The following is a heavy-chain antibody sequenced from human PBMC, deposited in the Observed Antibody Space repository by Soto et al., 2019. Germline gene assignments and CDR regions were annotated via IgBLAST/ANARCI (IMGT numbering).Heavy chain of an antibody. J-gene: IGHJ6*03. CDR2: IYYSGNS. CDR1: GASITSSACY. D-gene: IGHD2-2*01. V-gene: IGHV4-39*01. Sequence: SETLSLTCTVSGASITSSACYWGWIRQPPGKGLEYIGTIYYSGNSYYNPSLKSRVTMSVDTSKNQFSLKLSSVTAADTAIYYCARHHTISAYYYYMDVWGKGTTVTVSS. CDR3: ARHHTISAYYYYMDV.